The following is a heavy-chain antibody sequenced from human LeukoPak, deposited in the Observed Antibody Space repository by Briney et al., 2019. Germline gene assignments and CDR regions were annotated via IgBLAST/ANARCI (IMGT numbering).Heavy chain of an antibody. J-gene: IGHJ5*02. D-gene: IGHD2-2*01. CDR1: GFTFSSYG. V-gene: IGHV3-23*01. CDR2: ISGSGGST. Sequence: PGGTLRLSCAASGFTFSSYGMSWVRQAPGKGLEWVSAISGSGGSTYYADSVKGRFTISRDNSKNTLYLQMNSLRAEDTAVYYCAKEGCSSTSCSNNWFDPWGQGTLVTVSS. CDR3: AKEGCSSTSCSNNWFDP.